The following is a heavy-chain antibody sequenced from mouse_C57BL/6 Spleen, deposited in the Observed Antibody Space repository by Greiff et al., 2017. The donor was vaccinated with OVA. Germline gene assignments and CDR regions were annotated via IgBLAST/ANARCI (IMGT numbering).Heavy chain of an antibody. D-gene: IGHD2-4*01. V-gene: IGHV1-22*01. CDR3: AYDYENYFDY. Sequence: EVKLVESGPELVKPGASVKMSCKASGYTFTDYNMHWVKQSHGKSLAWIGYINPTNGGTSCNQKFKGKATLTVNKSSSTAYMALRSLTSEDSAVYYCAYDYENYFDYWGQGTTLTVSS. J-gene: IGHJ2*01. CDR1: GYTFTDYN. CDR2: INPTNGGT.